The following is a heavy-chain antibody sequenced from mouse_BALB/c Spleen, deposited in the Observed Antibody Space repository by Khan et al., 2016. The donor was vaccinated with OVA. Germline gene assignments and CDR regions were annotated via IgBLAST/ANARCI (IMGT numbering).Heavy chain of an antibody. Sequence: EVKLVESGGDVVKPGGSLKLSCAASGFTFSTYGMSWVRQTPDKRLEWVATVSTGGHYTYYPDTVKGRFTISRDNAKNTLDLQMNSLKSEDTAMFYCARLAYYYDSEGFAYWGQGTLVTVSA. D-gene: IGHD1-1*01. J-gene: IGHJ3*01. CDR2: VSTGGHYT. V-gene: IGHV5-6*01. CDR1: GFTFSTYG. CDR3: ARLAYYYDSEGFAY.